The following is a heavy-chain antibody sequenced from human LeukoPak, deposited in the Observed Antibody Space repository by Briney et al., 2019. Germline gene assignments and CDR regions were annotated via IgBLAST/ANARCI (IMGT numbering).Heavy chain of an antibody. Sequence: GRSLRLSCAASGFTFSSYAMHWVRQAPGKGPEWVAVISYDGSNKYYADSVKGRFTISRDNSKNTLYLQMNSLRAEDTAVYYCARSVLRFLEWSAMDVWGKGTTVTVSS. J-gene: IGHJ6*04. V-gene: IGHV3-30-3*01. CDR2: ISYDGSNK. D-gene: IGHD3-3*01. CDR1: GFTFSSYA. CDR3: ARSVLRFLEWSAMDV.